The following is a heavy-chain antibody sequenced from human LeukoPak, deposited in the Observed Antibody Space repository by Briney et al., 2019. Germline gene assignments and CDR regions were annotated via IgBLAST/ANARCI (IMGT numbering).Heavy chain of an antibody. V-gene: IGHV7-4-1*02. CDR2: INTNTGKP. CDR1: GYTFTSYG. Sequence: ASVKVSCKASGYTFTSYGISWVRQAPGQGLEWMGWINTNTGKPTYAQGFTGRFVFSLDSSVSTAYLQINSLNAEGTAVYYCARAASLDYWGQGTLVTVSS. D-gene: IGHD2-2*01. CDR3: ARAASLDY. J-gene: IGHJ4*02.